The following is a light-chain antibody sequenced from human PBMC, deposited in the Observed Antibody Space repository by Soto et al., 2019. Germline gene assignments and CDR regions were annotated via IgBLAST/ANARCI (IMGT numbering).Light chain of an antibody. J-gene: IGLJ2*01. CDR3: ATWDDSLNGVV. CDR2: TNN. CDR1: SSNIGSNT. V-gene: IGLV1-44*01. Sequence: QSVLTQPPSTSGTRGQRVTISCSGSSSNIGSNTVNWYQQLPGTAPKLLIYTNNQRPSGVPDRFSGSKSGASASLAIGGLQSEDEADYYCATWDDSLNGVVFGGGTKLTVL.